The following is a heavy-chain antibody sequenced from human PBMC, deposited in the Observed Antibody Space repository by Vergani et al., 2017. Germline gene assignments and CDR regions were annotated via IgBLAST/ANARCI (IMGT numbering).Heavy chain of an antibody. CDR3: ANGVYKDYVILTGYYTSGGHFDY. J-gene: IGHJ4*02. Sequence: EVQLLESGGGLVQPGGSLRLSCAASGFTFSSYAMSWVRQAPGKGLEWVSAISGSGGSTYYADSVKGRFTISRDNSKNTLYLQMNSLRAEDTAVYYCANGVYKDYVILTGYYTSGGHFDYWGQGTLVTVSS. V-gene: IGHV3-23*01. CDR1: GFTFSSYA. D-gene: IGHD3-9*01. CDR2: ISGSGGST.